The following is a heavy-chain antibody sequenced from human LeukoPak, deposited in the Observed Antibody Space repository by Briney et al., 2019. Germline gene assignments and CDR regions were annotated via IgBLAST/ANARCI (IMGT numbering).Heavy chain of an antibody. Sequence: GGSLRLSCAASGFTFSSYAMSWVRQAPGKGVGWVSAISGSGGSTYYADSVKGRFTISRDNSKNTLYLQMNSLRAEDTAVYYCAKGGVVTKGRYYGMDVWGQGTTVTVSS. D-gene: IGHD3-10*01. CDR3: AKGGVVTKGRYYGMDV. CDR1: GFTFSSYA. J-gene: IGHJ6*02. CDR2: ISGSGGST. V-gene: IGHV3-23*01.